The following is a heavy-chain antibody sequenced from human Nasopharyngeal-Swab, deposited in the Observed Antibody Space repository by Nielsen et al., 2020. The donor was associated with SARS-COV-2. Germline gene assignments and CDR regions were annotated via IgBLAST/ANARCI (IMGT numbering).Heavy chain of an antibody. J-gene: IGHJ4*02. CDR2: IYNSGST. V-gene: IGHV4-4*02. D-gene: IGHD2-2*02. Sequence: SETLSLTCAVSGGSISSSNWWSWVRPPPGTGLEWIGEIYNSGSTNYNPSLKSRVTISVDKSKNQFSLKLSSVTAADTAVYYCARVPPRYCSSTSCYTTPGDYWGQGTLVTVSS. CDR3: ARVPPRYCSSTSCYTTPGDY. CDR1: GGSISSSNW.